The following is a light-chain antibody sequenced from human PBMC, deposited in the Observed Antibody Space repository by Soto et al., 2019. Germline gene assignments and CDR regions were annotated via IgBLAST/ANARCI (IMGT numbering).Light chain of an antibody. J-gene: IGKJ3*01. CDR2: AAS. CDR1: QRIANW. Sequence: DIQMTQSPSSVSASVEDRVTISCRASQRIANWVAWYQQKPGKAPHLLIYAASTLQSGAPSRFSGSGSGTDFIFNISSLQPEDSATYYCQQASSFPFTFGPGTKVDV. CDR3: QQASSFPFT. V-gene: IGKV1-12*01.